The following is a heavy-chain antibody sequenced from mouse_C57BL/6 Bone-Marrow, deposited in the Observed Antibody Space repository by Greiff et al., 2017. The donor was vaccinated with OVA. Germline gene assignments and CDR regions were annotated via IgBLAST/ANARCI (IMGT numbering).Heavy chain of an antibody. Sequence: EVKLVESGEGLVKPGGSLKHSCAASGFTFSSYAMSWVRQTPEKRLEWVAYISSGGDYIYYADTVKGRFTISRDNARNTLYLQMSSLKSEDTAMYYCTTLYDGYYVPFDYWGQGTTLTVSS. CDR2: ISSGGDYI. V-gene: IGHV5-9-1*02. J-gene: IGHJ2*01. CDR3: TTLYDGYYVPFDY. D-gene: IGHD2-3*01. CDR1: GFTFSSYA.